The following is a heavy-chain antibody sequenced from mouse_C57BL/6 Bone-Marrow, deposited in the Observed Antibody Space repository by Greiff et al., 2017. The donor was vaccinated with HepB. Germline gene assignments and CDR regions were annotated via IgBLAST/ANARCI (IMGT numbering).Heavy chain of an antibody. D-gene: IGHD1-1*01. Sequence: VQLQQSGAELVKPGASVKMSCKASGYTFTSYWITWVKQRPGQGLEWIGDIYPGSGSTNYNEKFKSKATLTVDTSSSTAYMQLSSLTSEDSAVYYCAQFYYGSSYFDYWGQGTTLTVSS. J-gene: IGHJ2*01. CDR2: IYPGSGST. V-gene: IGHV1-55*01. CDR3: AQFYYGSSYFDY. CDR1: GYTFTSYW.